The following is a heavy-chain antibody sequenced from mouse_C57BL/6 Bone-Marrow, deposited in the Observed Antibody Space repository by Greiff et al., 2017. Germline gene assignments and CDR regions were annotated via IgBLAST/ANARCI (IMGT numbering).Heavy chain of an antibody. Sequence: QVQLQQPGAELVKPGASVKLSCKASGYTFTSYWMHWVKQRPGRGLEWIGRIDPSNGGTNYNEKFKSKATLTVDKSSSTAYMQLSSLTSEDSAVYYCARRLTGTGFAYWGQGTLVTVSA. J-gene: IGHJ3*01. CDR1: GYTFTSYW. D-gene: IGHD4-1*01. CDR3: ARRLTGTGFAY. CDR2: IDPSNGGT. V-gene: IGHV1-72*01.